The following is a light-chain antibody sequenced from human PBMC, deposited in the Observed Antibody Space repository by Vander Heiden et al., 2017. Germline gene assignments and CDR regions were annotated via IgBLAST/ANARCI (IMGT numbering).Light chain of an antibody. CDR2: DDS. CDR1: NIGSKS. Sequence: SYVLTQPPSVSVAPGQTARITCGGNNIGSKSVHWYQQKPGQAPVLVVYDDSDRTAGIPERFSGSNSGTTATLTISRVEAGDDAYYYCQEWNGTQWVFGGGTKLTVL. J-gene: IGLJ2*01. V-gene: IGLV3-21*02. CDR3: QEWNGTQWV.